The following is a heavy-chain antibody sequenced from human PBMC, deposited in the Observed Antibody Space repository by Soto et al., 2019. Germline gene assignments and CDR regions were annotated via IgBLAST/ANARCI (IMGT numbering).Heavy chain of an antibody. J-gene: IGHJ4*02. CDR2: INPSGGST. CDR3: ARGDFGIPEAGTVFFF. CDR1: GYTFTSYY. D-gene: IGHD6-13*01. V-gene: IGHV1-46*01. Sequence: ASVKVSCKASGYTFTSYYMHWVRQAPGQGLEWMGIINPSGGSTSYAQKFQGRVTMTRDTSTSTVYMELSSLRSEDTAVYYCARGDFGIPEAGTVFFFGGQGTLVPVSP.